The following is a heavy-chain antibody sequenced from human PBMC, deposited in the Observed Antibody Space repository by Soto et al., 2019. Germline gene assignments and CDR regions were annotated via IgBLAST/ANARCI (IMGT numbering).Heavy chain of an antibody. CDR2: IVVGSGNT. V-gene: IGHV1-58*01. CDR3: AALSIAAREFDY. Sequence: SVKVSFKACGLPFSSSALQWVRQARGQRLEWIGWIVVGSGNTNYAQKFQERVTITRDMSTSTAYMELSSLRSEDTAVYYCAALSIAAREFDYWGQGTMVTVSS. CDR1: GLPFSSSA. D-gene: IGHD6-6*01. J-gene: IGHJ4*02.